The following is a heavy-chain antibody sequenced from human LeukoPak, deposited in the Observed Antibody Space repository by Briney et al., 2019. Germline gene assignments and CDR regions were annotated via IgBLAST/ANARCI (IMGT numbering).Heavy chain of an antibody. J-gene: IGHJ4*02. Sequence: GGSLRLSCAAPGFTVSANDMTWVRQAPGKGLEWVAVIYSGGGTYYSDSVKGRFTISRDNFKDTLYLQMNSLRAEDTAVYYCARGRNYFDYWSQRTLVTVSS. CDR3: ARGRNYFDY. CDR2: IYSGGGT. CDR1: GFTVSAND. V-gene: IGHV3-53*01.